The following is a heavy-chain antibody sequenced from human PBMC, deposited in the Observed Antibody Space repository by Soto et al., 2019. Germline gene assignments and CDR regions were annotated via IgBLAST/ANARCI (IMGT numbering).Heavy chain of an antibody. CDR3: AKESIMTRGAPSDV. D-gene: IGHD2-15*01. J-gene: IGHJ4*02. CDR2: ISGSGYST. CDR1: GFSFSTHA. Sequence: EVQLLESGGALVQPGGSLRHSCAASGFSFSTHAMSWVRQAPGMGLEWVSAISGSGYSTYYVDSVKGRFTISRDNSNNTLYLQLNSLRVDDTAVYYCAKESIMTRGAPSDVWGPGTLVTVSS. V-gene: IGHV3-23*01.